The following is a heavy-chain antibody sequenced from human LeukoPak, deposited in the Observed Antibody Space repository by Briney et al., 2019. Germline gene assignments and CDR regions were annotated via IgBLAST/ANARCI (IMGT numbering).Heavy chain of an antibody. J-gene: IGHJ4*02. CDR1: GFTFDDYG. V-gene: IGHV3-20*04. Sequence: PGGSLRLSCAASGFTFDDYGMSWVRQAPGKGLEWVSGINWNGGSTGYADSVKGRFTISRDNSKNTLYLQMNSLRAEDTAVYYCAKDRRITSSRSRGGHYFDYWGQGTLVTVSS. CDR3: AKDRRITSSRSRGGHYFDY. CDR2: INWNGGST. D-gene: IGHD3-10*01.